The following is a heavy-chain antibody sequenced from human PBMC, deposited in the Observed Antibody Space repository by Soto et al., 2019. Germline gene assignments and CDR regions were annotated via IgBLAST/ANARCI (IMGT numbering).Heavy chain of an antibody. CDR1: GDSVSSGDYY. J-gene: IGHJ5*02. Sequence: KSSETLSLTCTVSGDSVSSGDYYWSWIRQPPGKGLEWIGYIYYSGSTTCNPSLKSRVTISLDMSKNQFSLRLSSVTAADTAVYYCESYNWNYWFDPWGQGTLVTVSS. CDR3: ESYNWNYWFDP. D-gene: IGHD1-7*01. V-gene: IGHV4-61*08. CDR2: IYYSGST.